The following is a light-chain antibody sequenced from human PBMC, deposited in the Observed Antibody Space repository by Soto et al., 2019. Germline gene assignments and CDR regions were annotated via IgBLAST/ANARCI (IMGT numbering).Light chain of an antibody. CDR3: QHYGSAPRT. J-gene: IGKJ1*01. Sequence: EIVMTQSPATLSVSPGERTTLSCRASQSVGNNLAWYQQKPGQAPRLLIYGAYTRATGIPARFSGSGSGTEFTLTISSLQSEDFAVYYCQHYGSAPRTFGQGTKVDIK. CDR2: GAY. CDR1: QSVGNN. V-gene: IGKV3-15*01.